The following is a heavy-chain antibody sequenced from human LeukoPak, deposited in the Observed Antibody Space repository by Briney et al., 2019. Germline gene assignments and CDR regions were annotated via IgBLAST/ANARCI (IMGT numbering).Heavy chain of an antibody. CDR3: ATETNGRHYDY. CDR2: IGPTGFDK. V-gene: IGHV3-21*06. Sequence: PGGSLRLSCTTSGLTFSTSGFNWVRQAPGKGLEWVASIGPTGFDKYHADSIKGRFTISRDNANNFLYLQMDSLRAEDTAVYYCATETNGRHYDYWGQGTLLTVSS. D-gene: IGHD1-14*01. CDR1: GLTFSTSG. J-gene: IGHJ4*02.